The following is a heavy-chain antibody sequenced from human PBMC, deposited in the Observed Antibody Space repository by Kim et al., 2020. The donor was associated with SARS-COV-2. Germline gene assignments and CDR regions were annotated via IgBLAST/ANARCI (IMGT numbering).Heavy chain of an antibody. CDR1: GFTFSTYA. V-gene: IGHV3-21*01. CDR2: ISSSSTII. CDR3: ARDGGVCSGDICYYYYYG. Sequence: GGSLRLSCAASGFTFSTYAMNWVRLAPGKGLEWVSSISSSSTIIYSEAAMRGRTTICGDNAKTSLFLKMNRLRADDTALYYCARDGGVCSGDICYYYYYG. D-gene: IGHD2-15*01. J-gene: IGHJ6*01.